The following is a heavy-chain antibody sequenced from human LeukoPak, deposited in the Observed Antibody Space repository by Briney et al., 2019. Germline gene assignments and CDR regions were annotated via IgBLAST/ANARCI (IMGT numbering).Heavy chain of an antibody. CDR2: ASSDEMTT. CDR3: ARADVLRYFDPTKGPFDP. J-gene: IGHJ5*02. D-gene: IGHD3-9*01. CDR1: GFTFTDHS. V-gene: IGHV3-30*01. Sequence: GGSLRLSCVASGFTFTDHSMHWDRQPPGKGLEWVAVASSDEMTTFYGDSVKGRFTISRDNSKNTVYLQMNSLRSEDTAVYYCARADVLRYFDPTKGPFDPWGQGTLVTVSS.